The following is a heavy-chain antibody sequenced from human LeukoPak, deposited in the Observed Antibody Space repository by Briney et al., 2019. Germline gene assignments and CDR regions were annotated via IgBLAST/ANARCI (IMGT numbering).Heavy chain of an antibody. CDR3: ARDPNYYDSSGYSRPSGMDV. J-gene: IGHJ6*02. Sequence: PSEPLSLTCTVSGGSISSYYWSWIRQPPGKGLEWIGYIYYSGSTNYNPSLKSRVTISVDTSKNQFSLKLSSVTAADTAVYHCARDPNYYDSSGYSRPSGMDVWGQGTTVTVSS. CDR2: IYYSGST. D-gene: IGHD3-22*01. CDR1: GGSISSYY. V-gene: IGHV4-59*01.